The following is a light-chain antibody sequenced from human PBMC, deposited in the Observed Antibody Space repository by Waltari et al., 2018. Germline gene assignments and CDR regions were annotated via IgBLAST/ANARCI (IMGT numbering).Light chain of an antibody. J-gene: IGKJ1*01. CDR3: QQYYSTPWT. CDR1: PSVLYSSNNKNY. V-gene: IGKV4-1*01. Sequence: DIVITQSQDSLAVSLGERATINCKSSPSVLYSSNNKNYLAWYQQKPGQPPKLLIYWASTRESGVPDRFSGSGSGTDFTLTISSLQAEDVAVYYCQQYYSTPWTFGQGTKVEIK. CDR2: WAS.